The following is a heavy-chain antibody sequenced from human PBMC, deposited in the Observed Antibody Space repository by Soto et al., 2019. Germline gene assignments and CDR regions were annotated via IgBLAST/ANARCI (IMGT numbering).Heavy chain of an antibody. CDR2: IDPSDSYT. D-gene: IGHD2-15*01. Sequence: GESLKISCKGSGYSFTSYWISWVRQMPGKGLEWMGRIDPSDSYTNYSPSFQGHVTISADKSISTAYLQWSSLKASDTATYYCARHLGPVVVAATNYGMDVWGQGTTVTVSS. V-gene: IGHV5-10-1*01. J-gene: IGHJ6*02. CDR1: GYSFTSYW. CDR3: ARHLGPVVVAATNYGMDV.